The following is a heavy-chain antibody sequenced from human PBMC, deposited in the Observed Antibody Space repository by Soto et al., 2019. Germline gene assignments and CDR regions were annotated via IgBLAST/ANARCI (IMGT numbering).Heavy chain of an antibody. J-gene: IGHJ5*02. Sequence: HPGGSLRLSCEASGFIFSDHAMSWVRQAPGKGLEWVSAISGNGIATYYADSVKGRFTISRDNSKNTLYLQMNRLRADDTAVYYCARDAISMVRGTNNWFDTWGQGTLVTVSS. CDR1: GFIFSDHA. CDR3: ARDAISMVRGTNNWFDT. CDR2: ISGNGIAT. D-gene: IGHD3-10*01. V-gene: IGHV3-23*01.